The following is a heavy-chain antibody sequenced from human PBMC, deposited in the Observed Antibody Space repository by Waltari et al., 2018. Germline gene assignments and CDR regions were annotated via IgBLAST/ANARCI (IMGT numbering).Heavy chain of an antibody. Sequence: QVQLQESGPGLVKPSETLSLTCTAPGTSISIYYWTWIRQPPGKGLEWIGDISDSGSTSYNPSLKSRVTISGDTSKNHFSLKLSSVTAADTAVYYCARTSGAAAGKFDYWGQGTLVTVSS. V-gene: IGHV4-59*01. CDR2: ISDSGST. CDR1: GTSISIYY. J-gene: IGHJ4*02. D-gene: IGHD6-13*01. CDR3: ARTSGAAAGKFDY.